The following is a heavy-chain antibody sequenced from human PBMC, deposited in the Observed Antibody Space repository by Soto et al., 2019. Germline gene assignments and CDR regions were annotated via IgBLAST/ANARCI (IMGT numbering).Heavy chain of an antibody. CDR3: ARATRGSRDYGDFVT. J-gene: IGHJ4*02. V-gene: IGHV4-4*07. Sequence: SGTLSLTCTPSGGSISSYHWSWIRQPAGQGLEWIGRIYTSGSTNYNPSLKGRVTMSVDTSKNQFSLKLSSVTAADTAVYYCARATRGSRDYGDFVTWGQETL. D-gene: IGHD4-17*01. CDR1: GGSISSYH. CDR2: IYTSGST.